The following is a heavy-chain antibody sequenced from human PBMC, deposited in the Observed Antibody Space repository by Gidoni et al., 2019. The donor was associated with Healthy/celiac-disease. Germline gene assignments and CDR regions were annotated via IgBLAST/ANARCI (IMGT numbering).Heavy chain of an antibody. CDR2: TYYRSKGYN. V-gene: IGHV6-1*01. J-gene: IGHJ3*02. CDR1: GDSVSSNSAA. Sequence: QVQLQQSGPGLVKPSQTLSLTCAISGDSVSSNSAAWNWIRQSPSRGLEWLGRTYYRSKGYNDYAVSVKSRITINPDTSKNQFSLQLNSVTPEDTAVYYCARAGLYYYDSSGYSDAFDIWGQGTMVTVSS. CDR3: ARAGLYYYDSSGYSDAFDI. D-gene: IGHD3-22*01.